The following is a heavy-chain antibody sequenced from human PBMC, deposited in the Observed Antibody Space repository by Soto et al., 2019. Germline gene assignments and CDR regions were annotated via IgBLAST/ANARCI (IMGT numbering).Heavy chain of an antibody. D-gene: IGHD3-10*01. J-gene: IGHJ4*02. V-gene: IGHV4-30-4*01. CDR2: IYYSGST. Sequence: PSETLSLTCTVSGGSISSGDYYWSWIRQPPGKGLEWIGYIYYSGSTYYNPSLKSRVTISVDTSKNQFSLKLSSVTAADTAVYYCARDGTMVRGVPPKGFAYWGQGTLVPVSS. CDR3: ARDGTMVRGVPPKGFAY. CDR1: GGSISSGDYY.